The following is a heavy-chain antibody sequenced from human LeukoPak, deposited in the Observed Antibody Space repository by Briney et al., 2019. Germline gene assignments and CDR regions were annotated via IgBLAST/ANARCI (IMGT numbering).Heavy chain of an antibody. V-gene: IGHV1-2*02. CDR3: ARGGLRYFDWFDY. D-gene: IGHD3-9*01. CDR2: INPHSGAT. CDR1: GYTFTGYY. Sequence: ASVKVSCKASGYTFTGYYIHWVRQAPGQGPEWVGWINPHSGATNYAQKFQGRVTMTRDTSTSTVYMEVSSLRSEDTAVYYCARGGLRYFDWFDYWGQGTLVTVSS. J-gene: IGHJ4*02.